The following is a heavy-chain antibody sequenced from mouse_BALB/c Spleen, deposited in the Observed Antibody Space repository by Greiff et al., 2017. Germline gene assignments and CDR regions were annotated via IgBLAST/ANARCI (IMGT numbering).Heavy chain of an antibody. CDR1: GFTFSSYA. CDR2: ISSGGST. V-gene: IGHV5-6-5*01. D-gene: IGHD2-1*01. J-gene: IGHJ3*01. CDR3: ARGSTRNSSPAY. Sequence: EVKLMESGGGLVKPGGSLKLSCAASGFTFSSYAMSWVRQTPEKRLEWVASISSGGSTYYPDSVKGRFTISRDNARNILYLQMSSLRSEDTAMYYCARGSTRNSSPAYWGQGTLVTVSA.